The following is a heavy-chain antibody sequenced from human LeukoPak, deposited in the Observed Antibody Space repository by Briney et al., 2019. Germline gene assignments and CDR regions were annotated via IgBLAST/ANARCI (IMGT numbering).Heavy chain of an antibody. CDR3: ARGPQDSYSGSPYDY. J-gene: IGHJ4*02. V-gene: IGHV1-69*04. CDR1: GGTFSSYA. CDR2: IIPILDIA. Sequence: ASAKVSCKASGGTFSSYAISWVRQAPGQGLEWMGRIIPILDIANYAQKLQGRVTITADKPTSTAYMELSSLRSEDTAVYYCARGPQDSYSGSPYDYWGQGTLVTVSS. D-gene: IGHD1-26*01.